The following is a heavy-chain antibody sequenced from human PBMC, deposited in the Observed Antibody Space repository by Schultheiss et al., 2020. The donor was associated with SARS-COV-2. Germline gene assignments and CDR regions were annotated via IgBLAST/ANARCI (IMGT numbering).Heavy chain of an antibody. CDR1: GFTFSSYA. V-gene: IGHV3-33*03. J-gene: IGHJ4*02. Sequence: GGSLRLSCAASGFTFSSYAMHWVRQAPGKGLEWVAVIWYDGSNKYYADSVKGRFTISRDNAKNSLYLQMNSLRAEDTAVYYCAKEPDYGDYFDYWGQGTLVTVAS. D-gene: IGHD4-17*01. CDR2: IWYDGSNK. CDR3: AKEPDYGDYFDY.